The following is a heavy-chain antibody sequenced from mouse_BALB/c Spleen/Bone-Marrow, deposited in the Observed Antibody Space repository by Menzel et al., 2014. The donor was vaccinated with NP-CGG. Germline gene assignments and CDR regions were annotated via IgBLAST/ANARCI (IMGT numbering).Heavy chain of an antibody. Sequence: QVQLPQSGAELVRPGASVTLSCKASGYTFTDYEMHWLKQTPVHGLEWIGAIDPETGGTAHNQKFKGRATLTTDKSSSTAYMELRSLTSEDSAVYYCTRLDSSGYGAYWGQWTLVTVSA. D-gene: IGHD3-2*01. V-gene: IGHV1-15*01. CDR2: IDPETGGT. CDR1: GYTFTDYE. J-gene: IGHJ3*01. CDR3: TRLDSSGYGAY.